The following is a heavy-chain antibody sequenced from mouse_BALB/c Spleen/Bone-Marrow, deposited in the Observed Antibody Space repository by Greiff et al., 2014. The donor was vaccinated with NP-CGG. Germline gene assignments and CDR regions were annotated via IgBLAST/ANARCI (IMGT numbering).Heavy chain of an antibody. CDR2: IDPANGNT. Sequence: DVKLQESGAELVKPGASVKLSCTASGFNIKDTYMHWVKQRPEQGLEWIGRIDPANGNTKYDPKFQGKATITADTSSNTAYLQLSSLTSEDTAVYYCASYYYGSSLFAYWGQGTLVTVS. CDR1: GFNIKDTY. V-gene: IGHV14-3*02. CDR3: ASYYYGSSLFAY. J-gene: IGHJ3*01. D-gene: IGHD1-1*01.